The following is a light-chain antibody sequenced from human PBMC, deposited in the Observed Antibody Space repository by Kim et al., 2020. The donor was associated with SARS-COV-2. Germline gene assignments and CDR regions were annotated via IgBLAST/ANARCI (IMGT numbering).Light chain of an antibody. CDR2: DDA. CDR1: DSNIGAGYR. J-gene: IGLJ3*02. V-gene: IGLV1-40*01. CDR3: QSYDNSLSATV. Sequence: RVALSYTGSDSNIGAGYRVHCYRHLPGPAPKLLIYDDANRPSGGPDRFSGSKSGTSASLAITGLQPEDEADYYCQSYDNSLSATVFGGGTKVTVL.